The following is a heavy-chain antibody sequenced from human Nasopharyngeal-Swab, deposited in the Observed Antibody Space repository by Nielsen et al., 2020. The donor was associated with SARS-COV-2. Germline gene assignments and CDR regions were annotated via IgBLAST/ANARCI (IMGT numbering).Heavy chain of an antibody. Sequence: SVQVSCKASGFTFISSAVQWVRQARGQRVEWIGWIVVGSGNTNYAQKFQERVTITREMSTSTAYMELSSLRSEDTAVYYCAGGYCSGGSCYPPEGYWGQGTLVTVSS. J-gene: IGHJ4*02. CDR3: AGGYCSGGSCYPPEGY. D-gene: IGHD2-15*01. CDR1: GFTFISSA. V-gene: IGHV1-58*01. CDR2: IVVGSGNT.